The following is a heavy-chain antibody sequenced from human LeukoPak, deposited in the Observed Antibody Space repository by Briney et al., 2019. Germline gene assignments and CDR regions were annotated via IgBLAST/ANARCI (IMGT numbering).Heavy chain of an antibody. D-gene: IGHD5-18*01. CDR1: GFTFSNAW. CDR2: IKSETDGGTT. J-gene: IGHJ4*02. V-gene: IGHV3-15*01. Sequence: GGSLRLSCAASGFTFSNAWMSWVRQAPGKGLEWVGRIKSETDGGTTDYAAPVKGRFTISRDDSKNTLYLQMNSLKTEDTAVYYCTTYNVDTAMAASYYFDYWGQGTLVTVSS. CDR3: TTYNVDTAMAASYYFDY.